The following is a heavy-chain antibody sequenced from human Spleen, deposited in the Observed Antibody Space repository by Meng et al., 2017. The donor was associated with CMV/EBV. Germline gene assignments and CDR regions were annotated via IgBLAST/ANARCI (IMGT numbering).Heavy chain of an antibody. CDR3: ARQGDIAAAAQSYGMDV. V-gene: IGHV5-51*01. Sequence: GESLKISCQGSGYTFTNYWINWVRQMPGKGPEWMGIIYPRDSDTRYSPSFQGQVTISADKSISTAFLQWSGLKASDTAIYYCARQGDIAAAAQSYGMDVWGQGTTVTVSS. D-gene: IGHD6-13*01. CDR2: IYPRDSDT. CDR1: GYTFTNYW. J-gene: IGHJ6*02.